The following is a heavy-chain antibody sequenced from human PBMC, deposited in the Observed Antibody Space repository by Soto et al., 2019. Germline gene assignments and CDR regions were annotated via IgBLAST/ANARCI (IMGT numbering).Heavy chain of an antibody. CDR1: GYTFTTYG. CDR2: ISAYSGNT. D-gene: IGHD4-17*01. CDR3: ARVVKAGDYGDYGRYYFDY. J-gene: IGHJ4*01. Sequence: QVQLVQSGAEVKKPGASVKVSCKASGYTFTTYGITWVRQAPGQGLEWMGWISAYSGNTNYAQKLQGRITVTTDTSTNTADMDLRSLRSDDTAVYYCARVVKAGDYGDYGRYYFDYWGHGTLVTVSS. V-gene: IGHV1-18*04.